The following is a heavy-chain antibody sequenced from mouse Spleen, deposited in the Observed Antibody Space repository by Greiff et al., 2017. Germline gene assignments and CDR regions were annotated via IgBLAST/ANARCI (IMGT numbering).Heavy chain of an antibody. CDR3: ARDGNYTLTGTSPYWYFDV. Sequence: VQLQQSGPELVKPGASVKIPCKASGYTFTDYNMDWVKQSHGKSLEWIGDINPNNGGTIYNQKFKGKATLTVDKSSSTAYMELRSLTSEDTAVYYCARDGNYTLTGTSPYWYFDVWGAGTTVTVSS. CDR2: INPNNGGT. J-gene: IGHJ1*01. D-gene: IGHD2-1*01. V-gene: IGHV1-18*01. CDR1: GYTFTDYN.